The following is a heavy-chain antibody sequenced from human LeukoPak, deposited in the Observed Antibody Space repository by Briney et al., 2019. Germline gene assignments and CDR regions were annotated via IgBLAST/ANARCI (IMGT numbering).Heavy chain of an antibody. V-gene: IGHV1-18*01. D-gene: IGHD2-21*02. J-gene: IGHJ4*02. CDR3: ARDLEPVVVTAKRGFDY. CDR1: GYTFTSYG. Sequence: ASVKVSRKASGYTFTSYGISWVRQAPGQGLEWMGWISAYNGNTNYAQKLQGRVTMTTDTSTSTAYMELRSLRSDDTAVYYCARDLEPVVVTAKRGFDYWGQGTLVTVSS. CDR2: ISAYNGNT.